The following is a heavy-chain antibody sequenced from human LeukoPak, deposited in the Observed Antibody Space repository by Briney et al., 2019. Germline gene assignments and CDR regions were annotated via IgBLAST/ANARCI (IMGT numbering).Heavy chain of an antibody. CDR2: IQTSGKT. CDR1: GGSITYYY. CDR3: ARWGGYGMDV. D-gene: IGHD3-10*01. J-gene: IGHJ6*02. Sequence: SETLSLTCSVSGGSITYYYWSWIRQPAGKGLEWIGRIQTSGKTNYNPSLKSRVTISVDTSKNQFSLKLSSVTAADTAVYYCARWGGYGMDVWGQGTTVTVSS. V-gene: IGHV4-4*07.